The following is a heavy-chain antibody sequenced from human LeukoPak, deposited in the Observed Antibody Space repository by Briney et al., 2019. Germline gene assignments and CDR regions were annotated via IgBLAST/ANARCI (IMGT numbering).Heavy chain of an antibody. CDR1: GYSFVTSD. D-gene: IGHD6-13*01. J-gene: IGHJ4*02. V-gene: IGHV1-8*01. CDR2: MNPLSGNT. Sequence: ASVKVSCKASGYSFVTSDINWVRQAAGQGLEWMGWMNPLSGNTGYAQKFQGRVTMTRDTSISTAYMELSRLRSDDTALYYCARLGEDVEAAGFLWGQGTLVTVSS. CDR3: ARLGEDVEAAGFL.